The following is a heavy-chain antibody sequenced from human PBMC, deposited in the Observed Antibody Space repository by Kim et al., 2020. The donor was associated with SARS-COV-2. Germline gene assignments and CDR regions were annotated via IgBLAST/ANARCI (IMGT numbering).Heavy chain of an antibody. V-gene: IGHV3-21*01. CDR1: EFTFSSYS. D-gene: IGHD3-3*01. Sequence: GGSLRLFCAASEFTFSSYSMNWGRQAPGKGLEWVSSIRSSSSNIDYADLVKGRFTIYRDNAKNSLHLKMNSLRAEDTAVYYGARGRNEDGHAYYDFWSGYYKNWFDPWGQGTLLTVSS. CDR3: ARGRNEDGHAYYDFWSGYYKNWFDP. CDR2: IRSSSSNI. J-gene: IGHJ5*02.